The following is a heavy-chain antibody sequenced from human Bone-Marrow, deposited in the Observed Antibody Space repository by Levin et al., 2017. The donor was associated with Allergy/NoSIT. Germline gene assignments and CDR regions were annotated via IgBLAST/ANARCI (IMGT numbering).Heavy chain of an antibody. J-gene: IGHJ4*02. D-gene: IGHD4-11*01. CDR2: ISWNSGGR. CDR1: GFIFDDYA. Sequence: GGSLRLSCAASGFIFDDYAIHWVRHAPGKGPEWVSGISWNSGGRFYADSVKGRFTISRDHAKNSLYLQMNSLRPEDTAFYFCSRGGREVYSNSQGFDYWGQGTLVTVSS. V-gene: IGHV3-9*01. CDR3: SRGGREVYSNSQGFDY.